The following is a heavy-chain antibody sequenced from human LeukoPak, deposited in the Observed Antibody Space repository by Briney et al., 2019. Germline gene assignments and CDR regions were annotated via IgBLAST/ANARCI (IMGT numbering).Heavy chain of an antibody. CDR2: ISSSSSYI. V-gene: IGHV3-21*01. J-gene: IGHJ2*01. D-gene: IGHD4-17*01. CDR1: GFTFSSYS. CDR3: ASISDYGDYGYFDL. Sequence: PGGSLRLSCAASGFTFSSYSMNWVRQAPGKGLEWVSSISSSSSYIYYADSVKGRFTISRDNAKNSLYLQMNSLRAEDTAVYYCASISDYGDYGYFDLWAVAPWSLSPQ.